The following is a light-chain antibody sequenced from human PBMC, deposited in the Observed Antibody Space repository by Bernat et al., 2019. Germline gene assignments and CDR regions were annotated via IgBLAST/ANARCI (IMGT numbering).Light chain of an antibody. J-gene: IGKJ4*01. CDR1: QDISNY. CDR3: QQYDNHPVT. Sequence: DIQMTQSPSSLSASVGDRVTITCQASQDISNYLNWYQQKPGKAPKLLIFDASNLETVVPSRFSGSGSGTDFTFTISSLQPEDIETYYCQQYDNHPVTFGRGNKVEIK. V-gene: IGKV1-33*01. CDR2: DAS.